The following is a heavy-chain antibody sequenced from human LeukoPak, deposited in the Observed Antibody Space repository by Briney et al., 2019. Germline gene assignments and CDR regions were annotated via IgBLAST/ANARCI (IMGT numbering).Heavy chain of an antibody. D-gene: IGHD2-2*01. J-gene: IGHJ6*03. Sequence: PGGSLKLSCAASGFTFSGSAMHWVRQASGKGLEWVGRIRSKANSYATAHAASVKGRFTISRDDSKNTAYLKMNSLKTEDTAVYYCTRRGPYCSSTSCYSYYYYMDVWGKGTTVTVSS. CDR1: GFTFSGSA. CDR3: TRRGPYCSSTSCYSYYYYMDV. V-gene: IGHV3-73*01. CDR2: IRSKANSYAT.